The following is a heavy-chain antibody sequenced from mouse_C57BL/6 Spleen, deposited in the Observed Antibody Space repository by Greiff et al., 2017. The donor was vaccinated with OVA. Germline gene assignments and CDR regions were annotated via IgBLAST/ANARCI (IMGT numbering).Heavy chain of an antibody. CDR1: GFTFTDYY. J-gene: IGHJ2*01. CDR3: ASYRGFFDY. V-gene: IGHV7-3*01. Sequence: DVKLQESGGGLVQPGGSLSLSCAASGFTFTDYYMSWVRQPPGKALEWLGFIRNKANGYTTEYSASVKGRFTISRDNSQSILYLQMNALRAEDSATYYCASYRGFFDYWGQGTTLTVSS. CDR2: IRNKANGYTT.